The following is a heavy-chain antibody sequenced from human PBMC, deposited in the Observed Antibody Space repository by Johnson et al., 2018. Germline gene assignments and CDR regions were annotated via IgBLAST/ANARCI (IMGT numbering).Heavy chain of an antibody. CDR3: AKVCPQSYAFDI. CDR2: ISYDGSNK. CDR1: GFIFCTYW. D-gene: IGHD5-24*01. V-gene: IGHV3-30*18. Sequence: QLQESGGGVVQPGGSLRLSCAASGFIFCTYWMHWVRQAPGKGLEWVAVISYDGSNKYYADSVKGRFTSSRDNSKNTLYLQMNSLRAEDTDVYYCAKVCPQSYAFDIWGQGTMVTVSS. J-gene: IGHJ3*02.